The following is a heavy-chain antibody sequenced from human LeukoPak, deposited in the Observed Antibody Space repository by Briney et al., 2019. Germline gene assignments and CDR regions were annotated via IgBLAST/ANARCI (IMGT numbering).Heavy chain of an antibody. CDR2: IYYSGST. Sequence: PSETLSLTCTVSGGSISSYYWRWLRPPPGEGLKWFGYIYYSGSTNYNPSLKSRVTISVDTSKNKFSLQMSSVTAADTAVYYCAREKDAVGSGRGIDYWGQGTLVTVSS. J-gene: IGHJ4*02. CDR3: AREKDAVGSGRGIDY. CDR1: GGSISSYY. V-gene: IGHV4-59*01. D-gene: IGHD3-10*01.